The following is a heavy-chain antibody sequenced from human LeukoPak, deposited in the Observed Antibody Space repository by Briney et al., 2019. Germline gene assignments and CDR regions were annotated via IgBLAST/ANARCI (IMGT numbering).Heavy chain of an antibody. CDR3: AREIRFGELFDY. CDR1: GGSISSGDYY. D-gene: IGHD3-10*01. Sequence: PSETLSLTCTVSGGSISSGDYYWSWIRPPPGKGLEWIGYIYYSGSTYYNPSLKSRVTISVDTSKNQFSLKLSSVTAADTAVYYCAREIRFGELFDYWGQGTLVTVSS. V-gene: IGHV4-30-4*01. J-gene: IGHJ4*02. CDR2: IYYSGST.